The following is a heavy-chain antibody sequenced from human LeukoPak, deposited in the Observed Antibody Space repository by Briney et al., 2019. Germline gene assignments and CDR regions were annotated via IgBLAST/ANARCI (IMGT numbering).Heavy chain of an antibody. J-gene: IGHJ5*02. D-gene: IGHD3-22*01. CDR1: GFAASSNY. CDR2: IYSGGST. V-gene: IGHV3-66*01. CDR3: ANTYYYDGSGYYYLGWFDP. Sequence: GGSLRLSCASSGFAASSNYMSWVRLAPGKGLEWVSGIYSGGSTYYADSVKGRFTISRDNSKNTLYLQMNSLRAEDTAVYFCANTYYYDGSGYYYLGWFDPWGQGTLVTVSS.